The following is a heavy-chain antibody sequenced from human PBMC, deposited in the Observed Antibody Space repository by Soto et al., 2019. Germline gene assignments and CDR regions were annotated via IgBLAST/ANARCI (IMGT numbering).Heavy chain of an antibody. J-gene: IGHJ5*02. Sequence: GXSVKVSCKASESTFMSYDISWVRQATGQGLEWMGWMNPNSGNTGYALKFQGRVSMTRNTSIYTVYLELSSLASDDTAVYYCVRMASSGTLNWFDHWGQGPLVTVSS. CDR3: VRMASSGTLNWFDH. D-gene: IGHD1-1*01. V-gene: IGHV1-8*01. CDR1: ESTFMSYD. CDR2: MNPNSGNT.